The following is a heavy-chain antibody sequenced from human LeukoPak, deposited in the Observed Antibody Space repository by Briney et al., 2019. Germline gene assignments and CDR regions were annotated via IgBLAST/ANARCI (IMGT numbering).Heavy chain of an antibody. Sequence: GGSLRLSCAASGFTFSSYGMHWVRQAPGKGLEWVAFIRYDGSNKYYADSVKGRFTISRDNSKNTLYLQMNSLRAEYTAVYYCAKDKYYGSGSRNWFDPWGQGTLVTVSS. V-gene: IGHV3-30*02. CDR2: IRYDGSNK. CDR1: GFTFSSYG. J-gene: IGHJ5*02. D-gene: IGHD3-10*01. CDR3: AKDKYYGSGSRNWFDP.